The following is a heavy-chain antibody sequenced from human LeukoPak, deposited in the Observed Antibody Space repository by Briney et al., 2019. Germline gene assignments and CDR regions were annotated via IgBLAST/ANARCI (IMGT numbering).Heavy chain of an antibody. CDR2: ISGSSDDI. Sequence: GGSLRLSCAGSEFTFSSYSMNWVRQAPGKGLEWVSSISGSSDDIYYADSVKGRFTISRDNSKNSLYLQMKRLRAEDTALYYCARVYYYGSGIRAFDVWGQGTMVTVSS. V-gene: IGHV3-21*01. J-gene: IGHJ3*01. CDR3: ARVYYYGSGIRAFDV. CDR1: EFTFSSYS. D-gene: IGHD3-10*01.